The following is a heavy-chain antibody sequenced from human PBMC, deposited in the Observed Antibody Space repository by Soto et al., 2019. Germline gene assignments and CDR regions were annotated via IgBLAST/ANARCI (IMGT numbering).Heavy chain of an antibody. CDR2: IYNRGST. J-gene: IGHJ5*02. CDR3: ARESCSGGSCSQNWFDP. V-gene: IGHV4-39*07. CDR1: GGSISSDNYY. Sequence: SETLSLTCTVSGGSISSDNYYWGWIRQPPGKGLEWIASIYNRGSTYYNPSLKSRVTMSVDTSKNQFSLKLSSVTAADTAVYYCARESCSGGSCSQNWFDPWGQGTLVTVSS. D-gene: IGHD2-15*01.